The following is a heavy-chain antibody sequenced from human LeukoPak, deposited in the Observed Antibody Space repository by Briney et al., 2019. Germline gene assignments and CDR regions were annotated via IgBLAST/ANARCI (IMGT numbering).Heavy chain of an antibody. CDR1: GGSLSGYY. CDR3: ARGERSLVAAQFDL. CDR2: INHSGST. D-gene: IGHD2-15*01. J-gene: IGHJ2*01. Sequence: SETLSLTCAVYGGSLSGYYWSWIRQPPGKGLEWIGEINHSGSTNYNPSLKSRVTISVDTSKNQFSLKLSSVTAADTAVYYCARGERSLVAAQFDLWGRGTLVTVSS. V-gene: IGHV4-34*01.